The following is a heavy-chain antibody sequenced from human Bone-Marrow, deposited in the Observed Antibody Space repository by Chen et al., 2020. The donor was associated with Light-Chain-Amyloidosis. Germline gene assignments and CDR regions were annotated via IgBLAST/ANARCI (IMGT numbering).Heavy chain of an antibody. V-gene: IGHV4-4*07. Sequence: VQLPESGPGLVKLSETLSLTCTVPGGPVSSYYWTWIRQPAGKGLEWIGRIYTSGSSNYNPSLKSRVTMSVDTSTNQFSLKLSSVTAADTAVYYCARAVPLGGSGFRRVGYFDYWGQGTLVTVSS. J-gene: IGHJ4*02. CDR2: IYTSGSS. D-gene: IGHD6-25*01. CDR3: ARAVPLGGSGFRRVGYFDY. CDR1: GGPVSSYY.